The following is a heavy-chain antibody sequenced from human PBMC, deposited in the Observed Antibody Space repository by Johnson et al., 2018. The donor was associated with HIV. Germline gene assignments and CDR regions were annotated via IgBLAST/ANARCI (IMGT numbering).Heavy chain of an antibody. Sequence: MLLVASGGGLLPPGGSLKLSCAASGFTFSDYAMAWVRQAPGKGLQWLAELSNTGLNTYYADSARGRFTISRDNSKNKLYLQVNSLRAEDTAIYYCAKDRLAMGILDIWGQGTVVIVSS. D-gene: IGHD5-18*01. CDR3: AKDRLAMGILDI. CDR2: LSNTGLNT. V-gene: IGHV3-23*04. J-gene: IGHJ3*02. CDR1: GFTFSDYA.